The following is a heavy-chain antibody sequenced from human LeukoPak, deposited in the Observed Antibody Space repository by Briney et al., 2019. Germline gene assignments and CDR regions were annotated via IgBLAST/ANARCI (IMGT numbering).Heavy chain of an antibody. V-gene: IGHV3-20*04. Sequence: SGGSLRLSCAASVFTLDDYGMSWVRHAPGKGLEWVSGINWNGGSTVYADSVKGRFTISRDNAKNSLYLQMNSLRAEDTALYYCARGKGYYYDSSGPAYGMDVWGQGTTVTVSS. J-gene: IGHJ6*02. CDR1: VFTLDDYG. CDR3: ARGKGYYYDSSGPAYGMDV. D-gene: IGHD3-22*01. CDR2: INWNGGST.